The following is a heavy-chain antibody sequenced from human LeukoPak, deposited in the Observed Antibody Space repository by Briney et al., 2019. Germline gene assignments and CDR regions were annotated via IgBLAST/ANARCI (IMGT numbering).Heavy chain of an antibody. J-gene: IGHJ4*02. CDR2: ISWNSGSI. V-gene: IGHV3-9*01. CDR3: AKDGGSPRAYYFDY. Sequence: PGGSLRLSCAASGFTFDDYAMHWVRQAPGKGLEWVSGISWNSGSIGYADSVKGRFTISRDNAKNSLYLQMNSLRAEDTALYYCAKDGGSPRAYYFDYWGQGTLVTVSS. CDR1: GFTFDDYA. D-gene: IGHD3-16*01.